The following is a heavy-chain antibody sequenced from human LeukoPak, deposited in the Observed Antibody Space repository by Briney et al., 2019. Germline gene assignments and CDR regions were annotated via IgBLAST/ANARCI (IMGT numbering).Heavy chain of an antibody. V-gene: IGHV3-23*01. CDR2: ISGSGGST. J-gene: IGHJ5*02. CDR3: ASVLLWFGEILDWFDP. Sequence: PGGSLRLSCAASGFTFSSYAMSWVRQAPGKGLERVSAISGSGGSTYYADSVKGRFTISRDNSKNTLYLQMNSLRAEDTAVYYCASVLLWFGEILDWFDPWGQGTLVTVSS. D-gene: IGHD3-10*01. CDR1: GFTFSSYA.